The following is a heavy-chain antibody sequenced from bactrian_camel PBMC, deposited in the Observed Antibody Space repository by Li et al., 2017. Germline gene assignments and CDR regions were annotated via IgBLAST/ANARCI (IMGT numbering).Heavy chain of an antibody. J-gene: IGHJ4*01. CDR3: AADFRGSLATLSRMIAYEFTD. CDR2: ISSDGRT. Sequence: HVQLVESGGGSVQAGGSLRLSCTGSGFIFDDADMGWYRQAPGNECEMVSTISSDGRTYYADSVKGRFTISLDNAKNRVSLQMNSLKPEDTAMYYCAADFRGSLATLSRMIAYEFTDWGQGTQVTVS. CDR1: GFIFDDAD. V-gene: IGHV3S63*01. D-gene: IGHD4*01.